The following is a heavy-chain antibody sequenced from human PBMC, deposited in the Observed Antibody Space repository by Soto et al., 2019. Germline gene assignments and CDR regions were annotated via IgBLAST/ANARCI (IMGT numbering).Heavy chain of an antibody. CDR3: ERGGDPDN. D-gene: IGHD2-21*02. J-gene: IGHJ4*02. V-gene: IGHV3-74*01. Sequence: EVQLVESGGGLVQPGGSLRLSCVASGFTFNYYWMHWVRQAPGKGLVWVSRIQSDGSSPDYVDSVKGRFTISRDNSKNTLYLQINNPRAEQTAVYYCERGGDPDNWGQGTLVTVSS. CDR1: GFTFNYYW. CDR2: IQSDGSSP.